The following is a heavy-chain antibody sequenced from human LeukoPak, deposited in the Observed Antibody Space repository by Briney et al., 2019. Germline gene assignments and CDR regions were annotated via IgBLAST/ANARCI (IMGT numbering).Heavy chain of an antibody. CDR3: TASPDITAYCYYYYYMDV. J-gene: IGHJ6*03. Sequence: GGSPRLSCAASGFTFSNAWMSWVRQAPGKGLEWVGRIKSKTDGGTTDYAAPVKGRFTISRDDSKNTLYLQMNSLKTEDTAVYYCTASPDITAYCYYYYYMDVWGKGTTVTVSS. CDR2: IKSKTDGGTT. CDR1: GFTFSNAW. D-gene: IGHD3-16*01. V-gene: IGHV3-15*01.